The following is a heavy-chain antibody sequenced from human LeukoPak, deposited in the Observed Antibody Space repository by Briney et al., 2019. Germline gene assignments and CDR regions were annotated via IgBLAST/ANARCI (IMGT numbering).Heavy chain of an antibody. Sequence: ASETLSLTCTVSGGSISSSSYYWGWIRQPPGKGLEWIGSIYYSGSTYYNPSLKSRVTISVDTSKNQFSLKLSSVTAADTAVYYCARVSSSWYRDWYFDLWGRGTLVTVSS. V-gene: IGHV4-39*07. D-gene: IGHD6-13*01. J-gene: IGHJ2*01. CDR3: ARVSSSWYRDWYFDL. CDR1: GGSISSSSYY. CDR2: IYYSGST.